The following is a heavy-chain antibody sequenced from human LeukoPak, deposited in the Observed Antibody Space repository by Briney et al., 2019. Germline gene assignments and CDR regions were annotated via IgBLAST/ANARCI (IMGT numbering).Heavy chain of an antibody. D-gene: IGHD1-26*01. CDR2: IHKAGTES. V-gene: IGHV3-7*01. Sequence: PGGSLTLSCAASGFTFTDYWMTWVRQVPGKGLEWLANIHKAGTESYYVDSVKGRFAISRDNAKNSLYLQLSSLRVDDTAVYYCARVGTWELQRVFDYWGQGTLVTVSS. CDR1: GFTFTDYW. J-gene: IGHJ4*02. CDR3: ARVGTWELQRVFDY.